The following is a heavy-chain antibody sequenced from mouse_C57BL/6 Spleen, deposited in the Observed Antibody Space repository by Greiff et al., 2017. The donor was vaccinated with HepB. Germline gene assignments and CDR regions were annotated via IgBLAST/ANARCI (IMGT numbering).Heavy chain of an antibody. Sequence: QVQLQHSGAELVKPGASVKLSCKASGYTFTEYTIHWVKQRSGQGLEWIGWFYPGSGSIKYNEKFKDKATLTADKSSSTVYMELSRLTSEDSAVYFCARHEDFDGYSFYYAMDYWGQGTSVTVSS. CDR1: GYTFTEYT. J-gene: IGHJ4*01. V-gene: IGHV1-62-2*01. D-gene: IGHD2-3*01. CDR3: ARHEDFDGYSFYYAMDY. CDR2: FYPGSGSI.